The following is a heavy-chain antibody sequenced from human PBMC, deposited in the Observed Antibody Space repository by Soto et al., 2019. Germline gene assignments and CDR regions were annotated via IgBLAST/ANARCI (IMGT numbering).Heavy chain of an antibody. CDR3: ARALDGDYSVDY. CDR1: GGSISSGGYY. Sequence: QVQLQESGPGLVKPSQTLSLTCTVSGGSISSGGYYWSWIRQHPGKGLEWIGYIYYSGSTYYNPSLKSRVTISVDTSKNQCSLKLSSVTAADTAVYYCARALDGDYSVDYWGQGTLVTVSS. V-gene: IGHV4-31*03. D-gene: IGHD4-17*01. CDR2: IYYSGST. J-gene: IGHJ4*02.